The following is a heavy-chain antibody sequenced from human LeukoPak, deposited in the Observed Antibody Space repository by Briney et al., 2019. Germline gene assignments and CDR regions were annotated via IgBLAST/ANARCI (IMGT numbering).Heavy chain of an antibody. CDR3: VRRGDASSGWGDHDF. V-gene: IGHV3-23*01. CDR2: IGGSGDKT. D-gene: IGHD6-19*01. CDR1: GFTFNRNA. Sequence: GGSLRLPCAASGFTFNRNAISWVRQAPGKGLEWVSTIGGSGDKTFYADSVKGRFTISRDNSKNMVHLQMNSLTGEDTALYYCVRRGDASSGWGDHDFWGQGALVTVSS. J-gene: IGHJ4*02.